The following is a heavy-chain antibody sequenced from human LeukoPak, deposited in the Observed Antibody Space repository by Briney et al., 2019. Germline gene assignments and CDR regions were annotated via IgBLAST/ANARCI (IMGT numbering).Heavy chain of an antibody. J-gene: IGHJ4*02. V-gene: IGHV1-18*01. CDR3: ARYSLDFWSGYHKVFDY. D-gene: IGHD3-3*01. CDR1: GYTFITYG. Sequence: ASVKVSCKASGYTFITYGISWVRQAPGQGLEWMGWISDYNGNTNYAQKLQGRVTMTTDTSTSTAYMELRSLRSDDTAVYYCARYSLDFWSGYHKVFDYWGQGTLVTVSS. CDR2: ISDYNGNT.